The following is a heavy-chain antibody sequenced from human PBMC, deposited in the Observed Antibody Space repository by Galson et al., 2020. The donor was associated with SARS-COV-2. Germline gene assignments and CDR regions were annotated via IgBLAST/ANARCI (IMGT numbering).Heavy chain of an antibody. D-gene: IGHD3-10*01. J-gene: IGHJ4*02. CDR1: GITVSTNY. V-gene: IGHV3-53*01. CDR2: MYPGGST. CDR3: ARDDGSGTDY. Sequence: GESLKISCAVSGITVSTNYMNWVRQAPGKGLEWVSVMYPGGSTYYADSVKGRFTISRDNSKNTLYLQMNSLRAEDTAVYYCARDDGSGTDYWGQGTLVTVSS.